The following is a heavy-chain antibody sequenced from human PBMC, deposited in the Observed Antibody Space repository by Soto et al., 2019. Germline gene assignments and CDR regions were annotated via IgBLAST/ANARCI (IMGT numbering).Heavy chain of an antibody. CDR1: GASVSSGSYY. CDR3: ARDYSDVLTAAHGDTDY. V-gene: IGHV4-61*01. J-gene: IGHJ4*02. Sequence: QVQLQESGPGLLKPSETLSLTCTVSGASVSSGSYYCGWIRQPPGKGLEWIGYIYYIGNTTYNPALKSRVTISVATSKNPVSLKMISVTAADTAIYYCARDYSDVLTAAHGDTDYWGQGTLVSVSS. D-gene: IGHD3-9*01. CDR2: IYYIGNT.